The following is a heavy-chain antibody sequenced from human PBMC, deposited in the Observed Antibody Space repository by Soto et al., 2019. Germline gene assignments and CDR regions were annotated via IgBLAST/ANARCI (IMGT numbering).Heavy chain of an antibody. CDR1: GRSISSRGYY. CDR2: IYYIGGT. CDR3: ATSNWFDP. Sequence: SETLSLTCTVSGRSISSRGYYWGWIRQPPGKGLEWIGTIYYIGGTNYTPPLKSRVPISVDTSKTQFSLKLSSVTAVDTAVHCCATSNWFDPWGEGTLVTVCS. V-gene: IGHV4-39*01. J-gene: IGHJ5*02.